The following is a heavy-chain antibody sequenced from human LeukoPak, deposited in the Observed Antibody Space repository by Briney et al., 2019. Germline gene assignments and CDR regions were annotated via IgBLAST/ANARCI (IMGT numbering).Heavy chain of an antibody. D-gene: IGHD2-2*01. V-gene: IGHV1-46*01. Sequence: ASVKVSCKASGYTFTSYAMHWVRQAPGQGLEWMGIIDPSGGSTSYAQKFQGRVTMTRDASTSTVYMELSSLRSEDTAVYYCAREGYCSSTSCDPSQGSTYYYYYGMDVWGQGTTVTVSS. CDR1: GYTFTSYA. J-gene: IGHJ6*02. CDR2: IDPSGGST. CDR3: AREGYCSSTSCDPSQGSTYYYYYGMDV.